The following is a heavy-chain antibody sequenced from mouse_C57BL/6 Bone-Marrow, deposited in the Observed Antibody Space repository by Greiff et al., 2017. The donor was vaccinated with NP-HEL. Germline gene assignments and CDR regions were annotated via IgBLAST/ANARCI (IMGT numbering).Heavy chain of an antibody. CDR1: GYTFTSYW. Sequence: VQLQQPGAELVKPGASVKMSCKASGYTFTSYWITWVKQSHGQGLEWIGDIYPCSGGTSYNQKFKSKATLTVDTSSSTAYMQLSSLTSADSAVCYCARIDCFDYWGQGTPLTVSA. J-gene: IGHJ2*01. CDR2: IYPCSGGT. V-gene: IGHV1-55*01. CDR3: ARIDCFDY.